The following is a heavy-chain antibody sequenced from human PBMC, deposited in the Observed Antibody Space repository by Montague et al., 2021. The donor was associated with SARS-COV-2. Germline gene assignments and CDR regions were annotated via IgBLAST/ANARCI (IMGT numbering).Heavy chain of an antibody. CDR2: IYSSGST. V-gene: IGHV4-61*02. CDR3: ARDYGDYSYYYGFDV. Sequence: TLSLTCTVSGGSIRSGSYFWSWIRQPAGKGLEWIGRIYSSGSTYYNPSLKSRVTMSVDTSKNQFSLKVSSVTAADTAVYYCARDYGDYSYYYGFDVWGQGTTATVSS. D-gene: IGHD4-17*01. CDR1: GGSIRSGSYF. J-gene: IGHJ6*02.